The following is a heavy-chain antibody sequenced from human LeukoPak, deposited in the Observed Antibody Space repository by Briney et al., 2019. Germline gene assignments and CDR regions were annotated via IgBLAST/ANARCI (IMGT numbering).Heavy chain of an antibody. CDR1: GGSFSGYS. V-gene: IGHV4-34*01. Sequence: SETLSLTCAVYGGSFSGYSWSWIRQPPGKGLEGIGEINHSGSTNYNPSLQSRVTISLDTSNNQLSLKLSSVTAADTAVYYCARVPPYCSGGSCRYYYYMDVWGKGTTVTVSS. J-gene: IGHJ6*03. CDR3: ARVPPYCSGGSCRYYYYMDV. D-gene: IGHD2-15*01. CDR2: INHSGST.